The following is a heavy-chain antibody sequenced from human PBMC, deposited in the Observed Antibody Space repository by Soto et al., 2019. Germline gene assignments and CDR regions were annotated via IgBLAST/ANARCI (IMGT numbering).Heavy chain of an antibody. D-gene: IGHD3-9*01. CDR2: IYYSGST. J-gene: IGHJ4*02. CDR3: ARGYYDILTGYYNHFDY. CDR1: CGSVSSGSYY. Sequence: SETLSLTCTVSCGSVSSGSYYWSWIRQPPGKGLEWIGYIYYSGSTNYNPSLKSRVTISVDTSKNQFSLKLSSVTAADTAVYYCARGYYDILTGYYNHFDYWGQGTLVTVSS. V-gene: IGHV4-61*01.